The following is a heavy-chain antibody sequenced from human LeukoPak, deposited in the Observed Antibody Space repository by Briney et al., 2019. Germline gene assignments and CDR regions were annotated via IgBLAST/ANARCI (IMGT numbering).Heavy chain of an antibody. CDR3: ARQGGGFWYFDL. J-gene: IGHJ2*01. V-gene: IGHV4-59*08. Sequence: SETLSLTCTVSGGSISSYYWSWIRQPPGKGLEWIGYIYYSGSTNYNPSLKSRVTISVDASKNQFSLKLSSVTAADTAVYYCARQGGGFWYFDLWGRGTLVTVSS. CDR2: IYYSGST. D-gene: IGHD6-25*01. CDR1: GGSISSYY.